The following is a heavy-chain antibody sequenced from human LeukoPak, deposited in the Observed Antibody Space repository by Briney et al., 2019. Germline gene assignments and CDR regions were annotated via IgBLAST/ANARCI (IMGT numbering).Heavy chain of an antibody. V-gene: IGHV1-69*13. D-gene: IGHD3-22*01. CDR1: GGTFSSYA. J-gene: IGHJ1*01. CDR3: ARDHFDSSGYYSGSAEYFRH. Sequence: GASVKVSCKASGGTFSSYAISWVRQAPGQGLEWMGGIIPIFGTANSAQKFQGRVTITADESTTTAYMELSSLRSEDTAVYYCARDHFDSSGYYSGSAEYFRHWGQGTLVTVSS. CDR2: IIPIFGTA.